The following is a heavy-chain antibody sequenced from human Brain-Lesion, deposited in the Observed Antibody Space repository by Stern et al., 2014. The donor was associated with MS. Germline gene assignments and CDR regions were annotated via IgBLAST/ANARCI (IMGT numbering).Heavy chain of an antibody. CDR2: ISWNSCTI. CDR1: GFTFDDYA. V-gene: IGHV3-9*01. CDR3: ARDITGSSAYFAY. Sequence: EVQLVESGGDLVQPGRSLRLSCAAFGFTFDDYAMHWVRQAPGKGLEWVAGISWNSCTIGYADSVKGRFTTSRDNAYSSLYLQMNSLRPEDTALYYCARDITGSSAYFAYWGQGTLGTVSS. J-gene: IGHJ4*02. D-gene: IGHD1-14*01.